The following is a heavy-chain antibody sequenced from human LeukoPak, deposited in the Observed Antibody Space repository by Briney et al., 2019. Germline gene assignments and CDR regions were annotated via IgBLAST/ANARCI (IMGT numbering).Heavy chain of an antibody. Sequence: PSETLSLTCTVSGGSISSYYWSWIRQPPEKGLEWIGYIYYSGSTNYNPSLKSRVTISVDTSKNQFSLKLSSVTAADTAVYYCASWEAAAGTFDYWGQGTLVTVSS. CDR1: GGSISSYY. CDR3: ASWEAAAGTFDY. CDR2: IYYSGST. V-gene: IGHV4-59*01. J-gene: IGHJ4*02. D-gene: IGHD6-13*01.